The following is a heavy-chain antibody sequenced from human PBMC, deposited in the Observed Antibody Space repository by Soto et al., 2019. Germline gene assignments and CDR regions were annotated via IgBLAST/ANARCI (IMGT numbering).Heavy chain of an antibody. V-gene: IGHV4-34*01. Sequence: QVQLQQWGAGLLKPSETLSLTCAVYGGSFSGYYWSWIRQPPGKGLEWIGEINHSGSTNYNPSLKSRVTMSVDTSKNQFSLKLSSVTAADTAVYYCARATRDYGDYGYFDYWGQGTLVTVSS. D-gene: IGHD4-17*01. CDR2: INHSGST. J-gene: IGHJ4*02. CDR3: ARATRDYGDYGYFDY. CDR1: GGSFSGYY.